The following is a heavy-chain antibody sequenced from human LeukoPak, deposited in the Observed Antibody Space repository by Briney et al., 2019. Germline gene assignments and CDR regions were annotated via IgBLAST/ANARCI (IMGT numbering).Heavy chain of an antibody. CDR1: GGSISSYY. V-gene: IGHV4-59*01. CDR2: IYYSGST. J-gene: IGHJ6*02. CDR3: AREGSSSWYSGYYYGMDV. D-gene: IGHD6-13*01. Sequence: SETLSLTCTVSGGSISSYYWSWIRQPPGKGLEWIGYIYYSGSTNYNPSLKSRVTISVDTSKNQFSLKLSSVTAANTAVYYCAREGSSSWYSGYYYGMDVWGQGTTVTVSS.